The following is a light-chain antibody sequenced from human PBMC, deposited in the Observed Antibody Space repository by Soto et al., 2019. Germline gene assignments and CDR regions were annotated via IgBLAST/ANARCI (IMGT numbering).Light chain of an antibody. CDR3: SSYRSTSTLGV. CDR2: DVS. Sequence: QSVLTHPASVSWTPGQSITISCSGTSSDVGAYTYVSWYQVHPGEPPKLVIYDVSKRPSGVSNRFSGSKSGNTASLTISGLQAEDEGDYYCSSYRSTSTLGVFGTGTKVTVL. J-gene: IGLJ1*01. CDR1: SSDVGAYTY. V-gene: IGLV2-14*03.